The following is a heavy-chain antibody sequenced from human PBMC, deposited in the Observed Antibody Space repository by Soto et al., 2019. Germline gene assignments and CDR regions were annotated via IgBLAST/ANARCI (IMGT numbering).Heavy chain of an antibody. CDR2: IIPIFGTA. V-gene: IGHV1-69*06. Sequence: SVKVSCKASGGTFSSYAISWVRQAPGQGLEWMGGIIPIFGTANYAQKFQGRVTITADKSTSTAYMELSSLRSEETAVYYCARVSNYDIWTGPFDPWGQGTLVTVSS. CDR3: ARVSNYDIWTGPFDP. CDR1: GGTFSSYA. J-gene: IGHJ5*02. D-gene: IGHD3-9*01.